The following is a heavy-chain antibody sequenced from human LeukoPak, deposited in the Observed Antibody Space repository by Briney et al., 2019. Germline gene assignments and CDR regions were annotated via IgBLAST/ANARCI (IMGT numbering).Heavy chain of an antibody. Sequence: SVKVSCKASGGTFSGYAISWVRQAPGQGLEWMGGIIPIFDTANYAQKFQGRVTISTDGSTNTAYMELSSLRSEDTAVYYCARGTLGDILTGSYDYWGQGTLVTVSS. CDR3: ARGTLGDILTGSYDY. J-gene: IGHJ4*02. CDR2: IIPIFDTA. V-gene: IGHV1-69*05. CDR1: GGTFSGYA. D-gene: IGHD3-9*01.